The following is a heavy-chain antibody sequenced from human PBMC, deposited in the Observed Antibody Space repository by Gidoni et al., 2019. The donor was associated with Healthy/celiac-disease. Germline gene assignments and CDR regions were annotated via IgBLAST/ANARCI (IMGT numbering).Heavy chain of an antibody. Sequence: QVQLVESGGGVVQPGRSLRLSCAAAGFTFSSYASHWVRQAPGKGLEWVAVISYDGSNKYYADSVKGRFTISRDNSKNTLYLQMNSLRAEDTAVYYCAKEVTYSSGWYDYWGQGTLVTVSS. J-gene: IGHJ4*02. CDR2: ISYDGSNK. D-gene: IGHD6-19*01. CDR1: GFTFSSYA. CDR3: AKEVTYSSGWYDY. V-gene: IGHV3-30*04.